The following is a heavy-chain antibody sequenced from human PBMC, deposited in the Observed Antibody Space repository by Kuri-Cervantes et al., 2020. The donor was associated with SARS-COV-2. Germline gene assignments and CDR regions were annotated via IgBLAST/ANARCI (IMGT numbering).Heavy chain of an antibody. V-gene: IGHV4-39*01. CDR2: IYSSGST. D-gene: IGHD5-12*01. J-gene: IGHJ4*02. CDR1: NGSIRSSSYY. Sequence: LSCSVSNGSIRSSSYYWGWIRQPPGKGLEWIGSIYSSGSTYYNPSLKSRVTISLETSKNQFSLKLSSMTAADTAVYYCARSFMVASYFDYWGQGILVTVSS. CDR3: ARSFMVASYFDY.